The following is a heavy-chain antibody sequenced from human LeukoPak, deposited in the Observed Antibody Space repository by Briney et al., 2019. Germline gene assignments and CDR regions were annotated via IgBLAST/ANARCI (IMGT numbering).Heavy chain of an antibody. CDR2: ISYDGSNI. Sequence: PGGSLRLSCAASGFIFSSYAMHWVRQAPGKGLEWVAVISYDGSNIYYADSVKGRFTISRDSSKNTLYLQMNSLRVEDTAVYYCAREAPYYFDYWGQGTLVSVSS. J-gene: IGHJ4*02. V-gene: IGHV3-30*04. CDR1: GFIFSSYA. CDR3: AREAPYYFDY.